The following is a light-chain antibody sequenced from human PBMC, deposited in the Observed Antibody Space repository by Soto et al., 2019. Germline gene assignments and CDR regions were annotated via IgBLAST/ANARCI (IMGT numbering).Light chain of an antibody. CDR1: QSVLFSSNNKNY. Sequence: DIVMTQSPDSLAVSPGERATINCKSSQSVLFSSNNKNYLAWYQQKPGQPPKLLIYWASTRESGVPDRFSGSGSGTDFTLTISSLQAEDVAVYYCQQYYDDLWTFGQGTKVEIK. CDR2: WAS. J-gene: IGKJ1*01. CDR3: QQYYDDLWT. V-gene: IGKV4-1*01.